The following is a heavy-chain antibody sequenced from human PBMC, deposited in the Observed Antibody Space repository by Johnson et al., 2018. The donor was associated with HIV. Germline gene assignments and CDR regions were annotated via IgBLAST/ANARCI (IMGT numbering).Heavy chain of an antibody. Sequence: QVQLVESGGGVVQPGRSLRLSCAASGFTFSNYAMHWVRQAPGKGLEWVAVISYDGSNKYYADSVKGRFTISRDNSKNTLYLQMNSLRAEDTAGYYCASPRGVACGGAFDIWGQGTMVTVSS. CDR3: ASPRGVACGGAFDI. CDR2: ISYDGSNK. CDR1: GFTFSNYA. V-gene: IGHV3-30-3*01. D-gene: IGHD3-16*01. J-gene: IGHJ3*02.